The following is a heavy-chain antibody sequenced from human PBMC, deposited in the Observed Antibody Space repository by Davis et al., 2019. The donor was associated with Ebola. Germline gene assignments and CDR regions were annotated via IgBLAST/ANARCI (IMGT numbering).Heavy chain of an antibody. CDR1: GFTFDDYA. CDR3: ARATYYYAMDV. Sequence: SLKISCAASGFTFDDYAMHWVRQAPGKGLEWVSGISWNSGSIGYADSVKGRFTISRDNAKNSLYLQMNSLRDEDTAVYYCARATYYYAMDVWGQGTTVTVSS. V-gene: IGHV3-9*01. J-gene: IGHJ6*02. CDR2: ISWNSGSI.